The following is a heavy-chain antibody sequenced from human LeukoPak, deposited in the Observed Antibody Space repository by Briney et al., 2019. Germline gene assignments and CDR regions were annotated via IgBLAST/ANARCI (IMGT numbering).Heavy chain of an antibody. CDR2: ISAIGGST. D-gene: IGHD2-2*01. V-gene: IGHV3-23*01. Sequence: GGSLRLSCAVSGFTFSSYAMSWVRQAPGKGLEWVSGISAIGGSTYYADFVKGRFTISRDNSKNTLYLQMNSLRAGDTAVYYCAKPVGANPYCDSTRCYPRDYWGQGTLVTVSS. CDR3: AKPVGANPYCDSTRCYPRDY. CDR1: GFTFSSYA. J-gene: IGHJ4*02.